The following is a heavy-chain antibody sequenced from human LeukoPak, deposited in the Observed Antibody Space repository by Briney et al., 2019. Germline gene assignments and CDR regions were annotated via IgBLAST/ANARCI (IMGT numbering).Heavy chain of an antibody. J-gene: IGHJ6*02. Sequence: GGSLRLSCAASGFTFSRYAMHWVRQAPGKGLEWVAVMSSDATNKYYVDSVKGRFTISRDNSKNTLYLQMNSLRAEDTAVYYCASPTGYSSGWLSGYGMDVWGQGTTVTVSS. CDR3: ASPTGYSSGWLSGYGMDV. CDR2: MSSDATNK. D-gene: IGHD6-19*01. V-gene: IGHV3-30-3*01. CDR1: GFTFSRYA.